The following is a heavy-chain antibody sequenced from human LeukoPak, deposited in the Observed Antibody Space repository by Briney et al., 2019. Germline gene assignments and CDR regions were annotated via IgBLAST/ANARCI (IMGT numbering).Heavy chain of an antibody. CDR2: IYTSGST. CDR1: GGSISSGSYY. Sequence: SETLSLTCTVSGGSISSGSYYWSWIRQPAGKGLEWIGRIYTSGSTNYNPSLKSRVTISVDTSKNQFSLKLSSVTAADTAVYYCARDMYGYSSRTYYSDYWGQGTLVTVSS. J-gene: IGHJ4*02. CDR3: ARDMYGYSSRTYYSDY. V-gene: IGHV4-61*02. D-gene: IGHD6-13*01.